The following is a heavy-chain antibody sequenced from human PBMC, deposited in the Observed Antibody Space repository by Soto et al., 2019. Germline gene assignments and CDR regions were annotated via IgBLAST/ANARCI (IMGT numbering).Heavy chain of an antibody. CDR3: AKALVSGTTDAFDI. D-gene: IGHD1-1*01. CDR2: ISGSGSST. CDR1: GFTFSSYA. V-gene: IGHV3-23*01. J-gene: IGHJ3*02. Sequence: GGSLRLSCAASGFTFSSYAMSWVRQAPGKGLEWLSTISGSGSSTYYADSVKGRFTISRDNSKNTLYLQMSSLRAEDTAVYYCAKALVSGTTDAFDIWGQGTMVTVSS.